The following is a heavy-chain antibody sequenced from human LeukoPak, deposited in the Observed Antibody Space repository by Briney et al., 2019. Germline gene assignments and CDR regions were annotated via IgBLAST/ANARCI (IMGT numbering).Heavy chain of an antibody. CDR2: IKQDGSEK. CDR3: ARGRGGWYDY. CDR1: GFTFSSYA. Sequence: PGGSLRLSCAASGFTFSSYAMSWVRQAPGKGLEWVANIKQDGSEKYYVDSVKGRFTISRDNAKNSLYLQMNSLRAEDTAVYYCARGRGGWYDYWGQGTLVTVSS. J-gene: IGHJ4*02. D-gene: IGHD6-19*01. V-gene: IGHV3-7*01.